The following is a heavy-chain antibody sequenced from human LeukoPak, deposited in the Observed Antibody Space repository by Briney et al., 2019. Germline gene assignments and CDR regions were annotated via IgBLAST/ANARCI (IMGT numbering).Heavy chain of an antibody. Sequence: ASVTVSCKASGYTFTHYYLHWVRQAPGQGLEWMGIINPSGGYATYAQKFQGRLTMTRDTSTSTLYMEMGSLRSDDTAVYYCARDFGGESSGYGLGIWGQGTLVTVSS. D-gene: IGHD3-22*01. J-gene: IGHJ4*02. CDR2: INPSGGYA. V-gene: IGHV1-46*01. CDR3: ARDFGGESSGYGLGI. CDR1: GYTFTHYY.